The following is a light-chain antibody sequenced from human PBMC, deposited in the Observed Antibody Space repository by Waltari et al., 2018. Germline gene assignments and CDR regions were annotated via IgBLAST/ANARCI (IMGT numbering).Light chain of an antibody. J-gene: IGKJ2*01. CDR2: QAS. CDR1: RTINNW. CDR3: QRYNSFPYT. Sequence: DIQMTQSPSTLSASVEDRVTITCRASRTINNWLAWFQQKPGRAPKLLIYQASSLESGVPSRFSGTGSGTEFTLTISSLQPEDFATYYCQRYNSFPYTFGQGTRLEIK. V-gene: IGKV1-5*03.